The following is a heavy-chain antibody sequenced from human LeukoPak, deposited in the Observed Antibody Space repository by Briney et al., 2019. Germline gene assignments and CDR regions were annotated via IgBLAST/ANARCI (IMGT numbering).Heavy chain of an antibody. CDR2: IIPIFGTA. D-gene: IGHD1-1*01. CDR3: ARTKQLDPPDSRNYYYYGMNV. V-gene: IGHV1-69*13. J-gene: IGHJ6*04. Sequence: SVKVSCKASGGTFSSYAISWVRQAPGQGLEWMGGIIPIFGTANYAQKFQGRVTITADESTSTAYMELSSLRSEDTAVYYCARTKQLDPPDSRNYYYYGMNVWGKGTTVTVSS. CDR1: GGTFSSYA.